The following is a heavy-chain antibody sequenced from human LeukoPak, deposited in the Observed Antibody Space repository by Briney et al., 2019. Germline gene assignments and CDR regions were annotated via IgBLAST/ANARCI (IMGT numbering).Heavy chain of an antibody. CDR1: GFTFSSYG. J-gene: IGHJ5*02. CDR2: IRSDGSNK. D-gene: IGHD1-14*01. V-gene: IGHV3-30*02. Sequence: PGGSLRLSCAASGFTFSSYGMHWVRQAPGKGLEWVAFIRSDGSNKYYADSVKGRFTISRDNSKLYLQMNSLRAEDTAVYYCAKKYNTGLDPWGQGTLVTVSS. CDR3: AKKYNTGLDP.